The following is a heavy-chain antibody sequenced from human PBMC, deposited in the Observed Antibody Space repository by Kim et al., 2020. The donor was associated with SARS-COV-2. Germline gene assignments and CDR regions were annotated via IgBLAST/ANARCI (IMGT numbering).Heavy chain of an antibody. J-gene: IGHJ4*02. V-gene: IGHV3-33*03. Sequence: ADSVKGPLTISRDNSKNTLFLQMNSLRAEDTAVYYCAKDPGSYYDYYFDQWGQGILVTVSS. D-gene: IGHD3-10*01. CDR3: AKDPGSYYDYYFDQ.